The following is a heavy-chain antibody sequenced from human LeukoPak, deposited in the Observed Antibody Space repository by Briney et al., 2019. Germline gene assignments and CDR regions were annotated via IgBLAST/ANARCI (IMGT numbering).Heavy chain of an antibody. CDR2: ISYDGSNK. V-gene: IGHV3-30*18. Sequence: GGSRRLSCVVSGFTFSSYGMHWVRQAPGKGLEWVAIISYDGSNKYYGDSVEGRFTISRDNSKKTLYLQMNSLRTEDTAVYYCAKDRSLLELLFTIHDFYFDYWGQGTLVTVSS. D-gene: IGHD2-21*02. CDR1: GFTFSSYG. CDR3: AKDRSLLELLFTIHDFYFDY. J-gene: IGHJ4*02.